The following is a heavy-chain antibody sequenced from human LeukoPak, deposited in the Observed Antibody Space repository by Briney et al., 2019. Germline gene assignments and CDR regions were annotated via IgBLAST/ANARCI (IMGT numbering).Heavy chain of an antibody. CDR3: ARDLISGDYTFDY. J-gene: IGHJ4*02. CDR1: GFTFSSFG. V-gene: IGHV3-48*01. Sequence: PEGSLRLSCAASGFTFSSFGMNWVRQAPGKGLEWVSYITSTSRTIYYADSVKGRFTVSRDNAKNSLYLQMNGLRVEDTAVYYCARDLISGDYTFDYWGQGALVTVSS. CDR2: ITSTSRTI. D-gene: IGHD4-11*01.